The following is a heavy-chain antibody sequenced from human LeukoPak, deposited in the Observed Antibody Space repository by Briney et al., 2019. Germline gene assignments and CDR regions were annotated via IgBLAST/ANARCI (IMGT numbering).Heavy chain of an antibody. D-gene: IGHD3-10*01. CDR1: GFTFDDYG. CDR2: INWNGGST. V-gene: IGHV3-20*04. J-gene: IGHJ4*02. Sequence: GGSLRLSCVASGFTFDDYGMSWVRQAPGKGLEWVSGINWNGGSTGYADSVKGRFTISRDNAKNFLYLQMNSLRAEDTALYYCARGYGSGSYTIFDYWGQGTLVTVSS. CDR3: ARGYGSGSYTIFDY.